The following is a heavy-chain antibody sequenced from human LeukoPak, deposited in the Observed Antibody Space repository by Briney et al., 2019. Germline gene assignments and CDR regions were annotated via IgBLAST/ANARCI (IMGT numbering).Heavy chain of an antibody. V-gene: IGHV4-59*13. J-gene: IGHJ6*02. CDR1: GGSINSYY. CDR3: ARTSGYSSSWSFSSYYYYGMDV. Sequence: SETLSLTCTVSGGSINSYYWSWIRQPPGKGLEWIGHSFYSGRTNYNPSLKSRVTISVDGSKNQFSLKLKSVTASDTAVYYCARTSGYSSSWSFSSYYYYGMDVWGQGTTVTVSS. CDR2: SFYSGRT. D-gene: IGHD6-13*01.